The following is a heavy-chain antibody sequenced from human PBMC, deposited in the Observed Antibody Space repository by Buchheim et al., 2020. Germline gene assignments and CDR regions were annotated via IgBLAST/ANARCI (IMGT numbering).Heavy chain of an antibody. CDR2: FFLRGST. V-gene: IGHV4-4*02. J-gene: IGHJ4*02. CDR3: AGGAIKYYYDSSGMTNIDY. Sequence: QVQLQESGPGLVKPSGTLSLTCAVSGGSISSSNWRSWVRQPPGKGLGWIGEFFLRGSTTYNPPLKSRVPTSVDKSKNQFSPKLSSVTAADTAVYYCAGGAIKYYYDSSGMTNIDYWGQGTL. D-gene: IGHD3-22*01. CDR1: GGSISSSNW.